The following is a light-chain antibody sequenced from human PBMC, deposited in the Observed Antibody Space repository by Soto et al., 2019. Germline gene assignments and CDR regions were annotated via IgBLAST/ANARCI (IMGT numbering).Light chain of an antibody. CDR2: GAS. CDR3: QQYVSAVT. Sequence: ESVLTQSPGSLSLSPGERATLSCRARQSVDSSFFAWYQQKPGQAPRLLIYGASTRATGIPDRFSGSGSGTDFTLAISRLEPEDFAVYFCQQYVSAVTFGQGTKVEIK. CDR1: QSVDSSF. J-gene: IGKJ1*01. V-gene: IGKV3-20*01.